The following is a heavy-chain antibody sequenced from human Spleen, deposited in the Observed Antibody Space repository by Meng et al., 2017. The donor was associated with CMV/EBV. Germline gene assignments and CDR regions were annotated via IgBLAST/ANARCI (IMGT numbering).Heavy chain of an antibody. CDR1: GASLNSISYY. CDR3: ARVSGTAVAGPRGDFDF. CDR2: VYYTGTT. J-gene: IGHJ4*02. V-gene: IGHV4-39*07. D-gene: IGHD6-19*01. Sequence: ESLKISCSVFGASLNSISYYWGWIRQPPGKGLEWIGSVYYTGTTYHNPSLRSRVNISLDASKKQFSLRLSSVTAADTAIYYCARVSGTAVAGPRGDFDFWSQGALVTVSS.